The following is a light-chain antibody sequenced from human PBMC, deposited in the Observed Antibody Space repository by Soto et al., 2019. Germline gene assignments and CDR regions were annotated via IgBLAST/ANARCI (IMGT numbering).Light chain of an antibody. CDR2: RNN. Sequence: QSVLTQPPSASGTPGQRVSISCSGSRSNIGRNYVYWYQQLPGTAPKLLIQRNNERPSGVSNRFSGSKSGNTASLTISGLQAEDEADYYCCSFALRSTLIFGGGTQLTVL. V-gene: IGLV1-47*01. CDR1: RSNIGRNY. J-gene: IGLJ2*01. CDR3: CSFALRSTLI.